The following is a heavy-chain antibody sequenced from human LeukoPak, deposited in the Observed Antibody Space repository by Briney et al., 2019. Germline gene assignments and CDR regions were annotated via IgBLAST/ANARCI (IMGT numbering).Heavy chain of an antibody. D-gene: IGHD2-2*01. Sequence: PGGSLRLSCAASGFTFSNYGMHWVRQAPGKGLEWVAVISYDGRNKHYPDSVKGRFTISRDISTDTLWLQMDSLRTEDTAAYYCAKGPLRGTAAAIDYWGQGTLVTVSS. CDR1: GFTFSNYG. CDR2: ISYDGRNK. CDR3: AKGPLRGTAAAIDY. J-gene: IGHJ4*02. V-gene: IGHV3-30*18.